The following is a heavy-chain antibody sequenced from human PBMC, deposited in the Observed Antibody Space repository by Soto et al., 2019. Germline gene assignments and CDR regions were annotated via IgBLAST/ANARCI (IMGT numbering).Heavy chain of an antibody. CDR3: ARPNSGRRKYYFEY. CDR1: GDSVSSNSAA. V-gene: IGHV6-1*01. Sequence: SQTLSLTCDISGDSVSSNSAAWNWIRQSPSRGLEWLGRTSYRSKWYNDYAVSVRSRITINPDTSENQFSLQLNSVTPEDTAIYYCARPNSGRRKYYFEYWGQGTPVTVSS. D-gene: IGHD1-26*01. CDR2: TSYRSKWYN. J-gene: IGHJ4*02.